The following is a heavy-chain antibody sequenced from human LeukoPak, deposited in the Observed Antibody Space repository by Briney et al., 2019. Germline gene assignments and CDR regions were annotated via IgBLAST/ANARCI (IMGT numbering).Heavy chain of an antibody. D-gene: IGHD6-6*01. CDR3: ARDFWSLGAARPSFLSERTHKRNWFDP. CDR2: INHSGST. J-gene: IGHJ5*02. Sequence: PSETLSLTCAVYGGSFSGYYWSWIRQPPGKGLEWIGEINHSGSTNYSPSLKSRVTISVDTSKNQFSLKLSSVTAADTAVYYCARDFWSLGAARPSFLSERTHKRNWFDPWGQGTLVTVSS. V-gene: IGHV4-34*01. CDR1: GGSFSGYY.